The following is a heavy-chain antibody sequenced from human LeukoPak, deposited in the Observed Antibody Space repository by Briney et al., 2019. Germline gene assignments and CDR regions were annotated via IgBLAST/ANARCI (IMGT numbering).Heavy chain of an antibody. CDR3: AKDGLAVAGIPNWFDP. CDR1: GFAFSSYG. V-gene: IGHV3-23*01. D-gene: IGHD6-19*01. Sequence: GGTLRLSCAASGFAFSSYGMSWVRQAPGKGLEWVATIGESGGSTYYADSVKGRFTISRDNSKNTLYLQMNSLRAEDTAVYYCAKDGLAVAGIPNWFDPWGQGTLVTVSS. CDR2: IGESGGST. J-gene: IGHJ5*02.